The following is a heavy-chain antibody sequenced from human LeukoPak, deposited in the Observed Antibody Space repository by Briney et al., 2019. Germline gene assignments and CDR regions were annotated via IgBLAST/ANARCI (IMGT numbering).Heavy chain of an antibody. J-gene: IGHJ4*02. CDR2: IYTGGST. CDR3: ARGGGGYSYGYDFDY. Sequence: PSETLSLTCTVSGGSISSGSYYWSWIRQPAGKGLEWIGRIYTGGSTNYNPSLKSRVTISVDTSKNQFSLKLSSVTAADTAVYYCARGGGGYSYGYDFDYWGQGTLVTVSS. D-gene: IGHD5-18*01. V-gene: IGHV4-61*02. CDR1: GGSISSGSYY.